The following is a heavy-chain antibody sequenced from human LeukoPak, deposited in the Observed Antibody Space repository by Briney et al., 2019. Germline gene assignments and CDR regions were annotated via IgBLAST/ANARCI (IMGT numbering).Heavy chain of an antibody. D-gene: IGHD3-16*01. CDR2: IWYDGSNK. Sequence: PGRSLRLSCAASGFTFSSYGMHWVRQAPGKGLEWVAVIWYDGSNKYYADSVKGRFTISRDNSKNTLYLQMNSLRAEDTAVYYCARRGGAHNWLDPWGQGTLVIVSS. V-gene: IGHV3-33*01. CDR1: GFTFSSYG. CDR3: ARRGGAHNWLDP. J-gene: IGHJ5*02.